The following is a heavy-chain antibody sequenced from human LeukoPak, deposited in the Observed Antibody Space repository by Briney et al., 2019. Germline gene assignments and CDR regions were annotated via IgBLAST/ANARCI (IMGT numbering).Heavy chain of an antibody. J-gene: IGHJ4*02. CDR3: AKEIVGATTPDY. CDR2: TNPSGST. CDR1: GASLSDYY. V-gene: IGHV4-34*01. D-gene: IGHD1-26*01. Sequence: SETLSLTCAVYGASLSDYYWSWIRQPPGKGLEWIGETNPSGSTNYNPSLESRVTISADTSKNQFSLKLTSVTAADTALYFCAKEIVGATTPDYWGQGTLSPSPQ.